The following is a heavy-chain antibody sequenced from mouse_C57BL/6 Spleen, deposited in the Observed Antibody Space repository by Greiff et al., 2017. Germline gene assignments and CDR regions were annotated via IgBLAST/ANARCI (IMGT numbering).Heavy chain of an antibody. CDR2: INPNNGGT. Sequence: EVQLQQSGPELVKPGASVKISCKASGYTFTDYYMNWVKQSHGKSLEWIGDINPNNGGTSYNQKFKGKATLTVDKSSSTAYMELRSLTSEDSAVYYCAPYGYDGAMDYWGQGTSVTVSS. CDR3: APYGYDGAMDY. V-gene: IGHV1-26*01. CDR1: GYTFTDYY. J-gene: IGHJ4*01. D-gene: IGHD2-2*01.